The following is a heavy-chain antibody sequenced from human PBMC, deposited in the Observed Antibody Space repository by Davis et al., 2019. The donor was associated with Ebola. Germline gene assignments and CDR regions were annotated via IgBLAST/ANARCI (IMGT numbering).Heavy chain of an antibody. J-gene: IGHJ4*02. D-gene: IGHD3-3*01. Sequence: GGSLRLSCPASGFTSSTYSMNWFRQAPGKGLGWVSYISSSSSTIYYADSVKGRFTIFRDNAKNSLYLQMNSLRAEDTALYYCAKAYYGFWGGTGSGSFDYWGQGTLVTVSS. CDR3: AKAYYGFWGGTGSGSFDY. CDR1: GFTSSTYS. V-gene: IGHV3-48*04. CDR2: ISSSSSTI.